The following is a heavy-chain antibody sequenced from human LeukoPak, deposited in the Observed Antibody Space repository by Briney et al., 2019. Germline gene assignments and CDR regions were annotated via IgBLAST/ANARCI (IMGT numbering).Heavy chain of an antibody. V-gene: IGHV4-59*12. CDR2: IYYSGST. CDR3: ARDFPRTIAALGYYYGMDV. Sequence: SETLSLTCTVSGGSISSYYWSWIRQPPGKGLEWIGSIYYSGSTYYNPSLKSRVTISVDTSKNQFSLKLSSLTAADTAVYYCARDFPRTIAALGYYYGMDVWGQGTTVTVSS. D-gene: IGHD6-13*01. CDR1: GGSISSYY. J-gene: IGHJ6*02.